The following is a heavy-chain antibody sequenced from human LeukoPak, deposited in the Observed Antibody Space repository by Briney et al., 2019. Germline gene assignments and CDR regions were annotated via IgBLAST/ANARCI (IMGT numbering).Heavy chain of an antibody. Sequence: PGGSLRLSCAASGFTFSSYWMHWVRQAPGKGLVWVSRISTDGSSTSYADSVKGRFTISRDNAKNTMYLQMNSLRAEDTAVYYCVRGGTSASLDDWGQGPLATVSS. J-gene: IGHJ4*02. V-gene: IGHV3-74*01. CDR2: ISTDGSST. CDR3: VRGGTSASLDD. CDR1: GFTFSSYW. D-gene: IGHD1-26*01.